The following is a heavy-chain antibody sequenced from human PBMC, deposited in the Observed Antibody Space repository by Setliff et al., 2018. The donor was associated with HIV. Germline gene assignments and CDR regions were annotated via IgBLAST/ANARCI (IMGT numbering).Heavy chain of an antibody. CDR2: ISHSGST. Sequence: ETLSLTCAVSGGSIRTGDWWSWVRQSPGKGLEWIGEISHSGSTNYNPSLRSRVTISVDTSSNQFSLKLSSVTAADTAVYYCARDYYDDSYYRPGIYYYYYMDVWGKGTTVTVSS. V-gene: IGHV4-4*02. CDR3: ARDYYDDSYYRPGIYYYYYMDV. J-gene: IGHJ6*03. CDR1: GGSIRTGDW. D-gene: IGHD3-10*01.